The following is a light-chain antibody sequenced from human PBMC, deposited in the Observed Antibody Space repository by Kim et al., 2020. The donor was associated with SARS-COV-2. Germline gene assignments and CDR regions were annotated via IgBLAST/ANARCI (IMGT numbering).Light chain of an antibody. CDR1: QDIKYS. CDR3: QKYDNLPPI. CDR2: DAS. J-gene: IGKJ5*01. Sequence: DIQVTQSPSSLSASIGDRVTITCQPSQDIKYSLNWYQQKPGKAPKLLIFDASTLARGVPSRFSGSGSGTDFSLIITSLQPEDIATYYCQKYDNLPPIFGQGTRLEIK. V-gene: IGKV1-33*01.